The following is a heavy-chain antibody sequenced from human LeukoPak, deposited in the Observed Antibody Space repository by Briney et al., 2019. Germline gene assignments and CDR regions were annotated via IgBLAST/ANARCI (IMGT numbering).Heavy chain of an antibody. V-gene: IGHV4-38-2*01. D-gene: IGHD3-10*01. CDR3: ARTSSMVRGVIGGFLRY. CDR1: GYSISSGYY. Sequence: PSETLSLTCAVSGYSISSGYYWGWIRQPPGKELEWIGSIYHSGSTYYNPSLKSRVTISVDTSKNQFSLKLSSVTAADTAVYYCARTSSMVRGVIGGFLRYWGQGTLVTVSS. CDR2: IYHSGST. J-gene: IGHJ4*02.